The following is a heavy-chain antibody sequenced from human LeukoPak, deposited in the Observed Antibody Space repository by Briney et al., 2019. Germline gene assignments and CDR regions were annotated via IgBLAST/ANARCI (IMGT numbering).Heavy chain of an antibody. CDR2: IKPDGGDK. D-gene: IGHD2-2*01. CDR3: ASQTSAKAFDF. V-gene: IGHV3-7*05. Sequence: GGSLRLSCAASGLTFNTYYMGWVRRAPGKGLEWVASIKPDGGDKYYVDSVRGRFTVSRDNAKNSLFLQMNSLRAEDTAVYYCASQTSAKAFDFWGQGTLVTVSS. J-gene: IGHJ4*02. CDR1: GLTFNTYY.